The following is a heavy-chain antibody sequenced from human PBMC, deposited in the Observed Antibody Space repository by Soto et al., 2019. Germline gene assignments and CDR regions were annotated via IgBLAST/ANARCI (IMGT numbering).Heavy chain of an antibody. CDR3: TTGVAVAAPGYYYYGMDV. V-gene: IGHV3-15*07. Sequence: GGSLRLSCAASGFTFSNAWMNWVRQAPGKGLEWVGRIKSKTDGGTTDYAAPVKGRFTISRDDSKNTLYLQMNSLKTEDTAVYYCTTGVAVAAPGYYYYGMDVWGQGTTVTVSS. J-gene: IGHJ6*02. D-gene: IGHD6-19*01. CDR2: IKSKTDGGTT. CDR1: GFTFSNAW.